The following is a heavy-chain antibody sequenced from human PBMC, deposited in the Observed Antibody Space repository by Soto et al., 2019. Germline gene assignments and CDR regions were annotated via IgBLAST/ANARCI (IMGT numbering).Heavy chain of an antibody. Sequence: QVQLVQSGGEVKKPGASVKVSCKASGYTFTNYGVTWVRQAPGQGLEWMGWISAYTDNPNYAQKFQGRVTMTIDTSTTTDYMDLRSLTSDDTAVYYCARVIPGAEAWFGPWGQGTLVPLSS. CDR3: ARVIPGAEAWFGP. V-gene: IGHV1-18*01. J-gene: IGHJ5*02. CDR2: ISAYTDNP. CDR1: GYTFTNYG. D-gene: IGHD2-2*01.